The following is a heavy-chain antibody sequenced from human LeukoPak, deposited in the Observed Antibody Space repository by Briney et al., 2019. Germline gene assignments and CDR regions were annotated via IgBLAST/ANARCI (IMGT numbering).Heavy chain of an antibody. CDR3: ARGKTYYCSSTSCPLDY. D-gene: IGHD2-2*01. CDR1: GFTFSSYS. V-gene: IGHV3-21*01. Sequence: GGSLRLSCAASGFTFSSYSMNWVRQAPGKGLEWVSSISCSSSYIYYADSVKGRFTISRDNAKNSLYLQMNSLRAEDTAVYYCARGKTYYCSSTSCPLDYWGQGTLVTVSS. CDR2: ISCSSSYI. J-gene: IGHJ4*02.